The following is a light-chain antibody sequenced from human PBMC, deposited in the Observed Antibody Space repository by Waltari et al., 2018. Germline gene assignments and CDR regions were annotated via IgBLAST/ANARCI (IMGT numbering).Light chain of an antibody. V-gene: IGLV1-44*01. CDR2: SDN. Sequence: QSVLTQPPSASGTPGQRVTISCSGSSSNIGSNSVNWYQHLPGTAPKLLIYSDNQRPSGVPDRFSGSKSGASASLAISGPQSEDEADYYCAAWDVSLNGLVFGGGTKLTVL. CDR1: SSNIGSNS. J-gene: IGLJ2*01. CDR3: AAWDVSLNGLV.